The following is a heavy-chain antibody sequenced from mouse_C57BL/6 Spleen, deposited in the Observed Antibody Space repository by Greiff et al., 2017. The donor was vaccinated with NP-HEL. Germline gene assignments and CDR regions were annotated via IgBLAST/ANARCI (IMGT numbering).Heavy chain of an antibody. D-gene: IGHD1-1*01. Sequence: VQLQQSGAELVRPGASVKLSCKASGYTFTDYYINWVKQRPGQGLEWIARIYPGSGNPYYNEKFKGKATLTAEKSSSTAYMQLSSLTSEDSAVYFCARQDGLDYWGQGTTLTVSS. CDR2: IYPGSGNP. CDR1: GYTFTDYY. V-gene: IGHV1-76*01. CDR3: ARQDGLDY. J-gene: IGHJ2*01.